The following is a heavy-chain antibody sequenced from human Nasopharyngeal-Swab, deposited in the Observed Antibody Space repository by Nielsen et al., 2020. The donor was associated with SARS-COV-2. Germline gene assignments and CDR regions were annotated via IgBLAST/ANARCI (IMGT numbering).Heavy chain of an antibody. V-gene: IGHV1-18*01. J-gene: IGHJ4*02. Sequence: WVRQAPEQVLEWMVWIRIYNADRNYAEKFQGRVSMTTDTSTTTAFMELTRLRSDDTAVYYCARDVEEWLVVPSLSFDHWGQGTLVTVSS. CDR2: IRIYNADR. CDR3: ARDVEEWLVVPSLSFDH. D-gene: IGHD5-18*01.